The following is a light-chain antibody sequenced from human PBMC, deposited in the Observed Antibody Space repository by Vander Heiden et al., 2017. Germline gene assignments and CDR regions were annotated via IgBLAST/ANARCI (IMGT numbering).Light chain of an antibody. J-gene: IGKJ3*01. CDR1: QSVSSSY. Sequence: EIVLTQSPGTLSLSPGGRATLSCRASQSVSSSYLAWYQQKPGQAPRLLIYGAYSRATGIPDRFSGSGSGTDFTLTISRLEPEDFAVYYCQQYGSSPPLFTFGPGTKVDIK. V-gene: IGKV3-20*01. CDR2: GAY. CDR3: QQYGSSPPLFT.